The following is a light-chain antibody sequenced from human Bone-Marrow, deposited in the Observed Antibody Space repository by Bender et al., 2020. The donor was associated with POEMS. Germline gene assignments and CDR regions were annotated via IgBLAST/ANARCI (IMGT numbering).Light chain of an antibody. CDR2: KDT. J-gene: IGLJ3*02. CDR3: QVWDSSSDPWV. Sequence: SHELTQPPSVSVSPGQTTRITCSGDALPKQYAFWYQQKPGQAPVLVIYKDTERPSGIPERFSGSSSGTTVTLTISGVQAEDEADYYCQVWDSSSDPWVFGGGTKLTVL. CDR1: ALPKQY. V-gene: IGLV3-25*03.